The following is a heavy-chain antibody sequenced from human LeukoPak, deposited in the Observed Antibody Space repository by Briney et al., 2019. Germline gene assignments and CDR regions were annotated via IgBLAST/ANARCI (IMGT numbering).Heavy chain of an antibody. CDR2: INHSGST. V-gene: IGHV4-34*01. J-gene: IGHJ5*02. CDR1: GGSFSGYY. CDR3: ASSQYSSGWSEWFDP. D-gene: IGHD6-19*01. Sequence: SETLSLTCAVYGGSFSGYYWSWIRQPPGKGLEWIGEINHSGSTNYNPSLKSRVTISVDTSKNQFSLKLSSVTAADTAVNYCASSQYSSGWSEWFDPWGQGTLVTVSS.